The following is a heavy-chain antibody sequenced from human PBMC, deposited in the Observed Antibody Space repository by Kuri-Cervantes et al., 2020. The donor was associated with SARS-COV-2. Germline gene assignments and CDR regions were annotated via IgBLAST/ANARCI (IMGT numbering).Heavy chain of an antibody. CDR2: IYHSGST. J-gene: IGHJ5*02. V-gene: IGHV4-38-2*02. CDR1: GYSISSGYY. Sequence: SETLSLTCTVSGYSISSGYYWGWIRQPPGKGLEWIGSIYHSGSTNYNPSLKSRVTISVDTSKNQFSLKLSSVTAADTAVYYCARRVDYKYWFDPWGQGTLVTVSS. D-gene: IGHD4/OR15-4a*01. CDR3: ARRVDYKYWFDP.